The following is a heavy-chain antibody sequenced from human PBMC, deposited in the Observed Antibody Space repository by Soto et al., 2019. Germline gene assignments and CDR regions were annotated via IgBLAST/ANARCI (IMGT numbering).Heavy chain of an antibody. CDR2: ISSSSSYI. Sequence: GGSLRLSCAASGFTFSSYSMNWVRQAPGKGLEWVSSISSSSSYIYYADSVKGRFTISRDNAKNSLYLQMNSLRAEDTAVYYCARVPGIAVAGPIDYWGQGTLVTVSS. J-gene: IGHJ4*02. D-gene: IGHD6-19*01. V-gene: IGHV3-21*01. CDR1: GFTFSSYS. CDR3: ARVPGIAVAGPIDY.